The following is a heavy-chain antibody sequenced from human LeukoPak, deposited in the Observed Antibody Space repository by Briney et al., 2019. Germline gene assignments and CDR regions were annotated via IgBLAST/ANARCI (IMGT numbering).Heavy chain of an antibody. D-gene: IGHD1-26*01. Sequence: GESLKISCKGSGYSFTSYWIGWVRQMPGKGLEWMGIIYPGDSDTRYSPSFQGQVTISADKSISTAYLQWSSLKASDTAMYYCARHANWVGATFAYHYGMDVWGQGTTVTVSS. J-gene: IGHJ6*02. CDR1: GYSFTSYW. V-gene: IGHV5-51*01. CDR3: ARHANWVGATFAYHYGMDV. CDR2: IYPGDSDT.